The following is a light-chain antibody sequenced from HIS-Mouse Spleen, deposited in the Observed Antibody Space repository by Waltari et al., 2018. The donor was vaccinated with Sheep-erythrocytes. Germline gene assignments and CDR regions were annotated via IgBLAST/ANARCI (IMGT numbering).Light chain of an antibody. CDR1: QGISSY. J-gene: IGKJ3*01. V-gene: IGKV1-9*01. CDR2: AAS. CDR3: QQYYSFPFT. Sequence: DIKLTQSPSFLSASVGDRVTITCRASQGISSYLAWYQQKPGKAPKLLIYAASTLQSGVPSRFSGSGSGTDFTLTISCLQSEDFATYYCQQYYSFPFTFGPGTKVDIK.